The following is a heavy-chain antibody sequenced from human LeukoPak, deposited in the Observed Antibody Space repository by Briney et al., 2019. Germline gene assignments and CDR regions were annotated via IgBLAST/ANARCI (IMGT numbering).Heavy chain of an antibody. D-gene: IGHD3-22*01. V-gene: IGHV4-59*08. Sequence: SETLSLTCTVSGDFIGSVSWSWIRQPPGKGLECIGSLFHSGDTNYSPSLKSRLTISVDTSKKQLSLKLKSVTAADTAVYYCTRGRVGYYSESSGYSDYWGQGTLVTVSS. CDR2: LFHSGDT. J-gene: IGHJ4*02. CDR1: GDFIGSVS. CDR3: TRGRVGYYSESSGYSDY.